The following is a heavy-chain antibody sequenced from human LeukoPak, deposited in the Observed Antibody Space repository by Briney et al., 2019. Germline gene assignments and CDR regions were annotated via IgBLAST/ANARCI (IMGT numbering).Heavy chain of an antibody. CDR1: GFTFSDYY. CDR3: AALIIGRPFDY. V-gene: IGHV3-11*01. CDR2: ISSSDSTI. D-gene: IGHD1-26*01. J-gene: IGHJ4*02. Sequence: GGSLRLSCAASGFTFSDYYMSWIRQAPGKGLEWVSYISSSDSTIYYADSVKGRFTISRDNAKNSLDLQMNNLRAEDTAVYYCAALIIGRPFDYWGQGTLVIVSS.